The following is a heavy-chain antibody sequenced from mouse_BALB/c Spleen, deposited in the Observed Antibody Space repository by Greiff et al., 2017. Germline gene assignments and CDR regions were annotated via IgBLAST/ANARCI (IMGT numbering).Heavy chain of an antibody. CDR2: ISSGGST. CDR3: ARGKGYDGYDYAMDY. V-gene: IGHV5-6-5*01. Sequence: EVNLVESGGGLVKPGGSLKLSCAASGFTFSSYAMSWVRQTPEKRLEWVASISSGGSTYYPDSVKGRFTISRDNARNILYLQMSSLRSEDTAMYYCARGKGYDGYDYAMDYWGQGTSVTVSS. D-gene: IGHD2-3*01. J-gene: IGHJ4*01. CDR1: GFTFSSYA.